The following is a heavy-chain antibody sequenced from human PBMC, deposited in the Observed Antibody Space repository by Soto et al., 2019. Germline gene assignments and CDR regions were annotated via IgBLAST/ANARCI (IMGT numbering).Heavy chain of an antibody. CDR2: ISGNGGST. V-gene: IGHV3-23*01. CDR3: ARHQDSSTWYIYPIDF. D-gene: IGHD6-13*01. Sequence: LRLSCAASEFAFSNYVMSWVRQAPGKGLEWVLGISGNGGSTFYADSVKGRFTISRDNSKNTLFLQMNSLRAEDAAVYYCARHQDSSTWYIYPIDFWGQGTLVTVSS. J-gene: IGHJ4*02. CDR1: EFAFSNYV.